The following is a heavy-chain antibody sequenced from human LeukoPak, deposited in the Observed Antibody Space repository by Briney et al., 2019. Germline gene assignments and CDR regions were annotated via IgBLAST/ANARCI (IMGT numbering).Heavy chain of an antibody. CDR1: RYTFTGYY. CDR3: ARGKLSSGWYLGGPAADYYYYMDV. J-gene: IGHJ6*03. V-gene: IGHV1-46*01. Sequence: GASVKVSCKASRYTFTGYYMHWVRQAPGQGLEWMGIINPSGGSTSYAQKFQGRVTMTRDMSTSTVYMELSSLRSEDTAVYYCARGKLSSGWYLGGPAADYYYYMDVWGKGTTVTVSS. CDR2: INPSGGST. D-gene: IGHD6-19*01.